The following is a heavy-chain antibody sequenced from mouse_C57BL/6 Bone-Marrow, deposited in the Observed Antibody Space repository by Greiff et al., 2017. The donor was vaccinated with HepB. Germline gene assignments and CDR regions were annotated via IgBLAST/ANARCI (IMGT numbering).Heavy chain of an antibody. Sequence: VQLQQPGAELVRPGSSVKLSCKASGYTFTSYWMHWVKQRPIQGLEWIGNIDPSDSETHYNQKFKDKATLTADKSSSTAYMQLSSLTSEDSAVYYCARSNYYAMDYWGQGTSVTVSS. CDR1: GYTFTSYW. J-gene: IGHJ4*01. D-gene: IGHD2-5*01. CDR2: IDPSDSET. V-gene: IGHV1-52*01. CDR3: ARSNYYAMDY.